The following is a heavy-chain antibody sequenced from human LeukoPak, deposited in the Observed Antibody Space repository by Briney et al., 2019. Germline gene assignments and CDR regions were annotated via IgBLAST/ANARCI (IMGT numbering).Heavy chain of an antibody. CDR3: ARRRDLYSGSYYPFDY. J-gene: IGHJ4*02. Sequence: HGESLKISCKGSGYRFTNYWIGWVRQMPGKGLEWMGIIYPGDSETRYSPSFQGQVTISSDKSISTASLQWSSLKASDTAMYYCARRRDLYSGSYYPFDYWGQGTLVTVSS. CDR2: IYPGDSET. V-gene: IGHV5-51*01. D-gene: IGHD1-26*01. CDR1: GYRFTNYW.